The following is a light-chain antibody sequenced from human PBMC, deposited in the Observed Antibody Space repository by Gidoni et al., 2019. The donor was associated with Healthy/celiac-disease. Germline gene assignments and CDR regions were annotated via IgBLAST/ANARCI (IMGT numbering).Light chain of an antibody. J-gene: IGKJ1*01. V-gene: IGKV4-1*01. CDR1: QSVLYSSNNKNY. CDR2: WAS. CDR3: QQYYSTPWT. Sequence: DIVMNQSPDSLAVSLGERATINCKSSQSVLYSSNNKNYLAWYQQKPGQTPKLLIYWASTRESGVPDRFSGSGSGTDFTLTISSLQAEDVAVYYCQQYYSTPWTFGQGTKVEIK.